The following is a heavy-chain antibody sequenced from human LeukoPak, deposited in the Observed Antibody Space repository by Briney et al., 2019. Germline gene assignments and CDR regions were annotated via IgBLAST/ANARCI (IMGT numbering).Heavy chain of an antibody. V-gene: IGHV3-53*01. D-gene: IGHD4-17*01. CDR1: GSTVSSNY. CDR2: IYSGGST. Sequence: GGSLRLSCAASGSTVSSNYMSWVRQAPGKGLEWVSVIYSGGSTYYADSVKGRFTISRDNSKNTLYLQMNSLRAEDTAVYYCARDPLHDYGDYVRSPPLYYFDYWGQGTLVTVSS. CDR3: ARDPLHDYGDYVRSPPLYYFDY. J-gene: IGHJ4*02.